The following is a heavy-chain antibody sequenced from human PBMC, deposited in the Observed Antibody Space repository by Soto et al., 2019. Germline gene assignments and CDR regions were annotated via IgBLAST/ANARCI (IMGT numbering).Heavy chain of an antibody. V-gene: IGHV4-59*01. CDR1: GGSISSYY. D-gene: IGHD6-6*01. J-gene: IGHJ4*02. CDR3: ARARGSSSAKLDY. CDR2: IYNSGTT. Sequence: QVQLQESGPGLVKPSETLSLTCTVSGGSISSYYWSWIRQPPGKGLEWIGYIYNSGTTNYNPSLKSRVTMSMDTSQNQFSLRLTSVTAADTAVYYCARARGSSSAKLDYWGQGTLVAVSS.